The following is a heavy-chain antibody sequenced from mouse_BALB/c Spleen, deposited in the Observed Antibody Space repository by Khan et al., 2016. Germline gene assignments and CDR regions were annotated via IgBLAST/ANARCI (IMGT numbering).Heavy chain of an antibody. CDR1: GFNIKDTY. CDR2: IDPANGNT. Sequence: MQLEESGAELVKPGASVKLSCTASGFNIKDTYMHWVKQRPEQGLEWIGRIDPANGNTKYDPKFQGKATITADTSSNTAYLQLSSLTSEDTAVYYCARTGTRRDWYFDVWGAGTTVTVSS. CDR3: ARTGTRRDWYFDV. J-gene: IGHJ1*01. D-gene: IGHD4-1*01. V-gene: IGHV14-3*02.